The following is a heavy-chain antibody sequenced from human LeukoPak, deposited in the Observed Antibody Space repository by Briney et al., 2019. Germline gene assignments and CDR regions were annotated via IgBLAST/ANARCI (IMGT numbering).Heavy chain of an antibody. CDR2: IYYSGST. CDR3: ARSGHSGYDFGY. CDR1: GGSFNSGGYS. J-gene: IGHJ4*02. D-gene: IGHD5-12*01. V-gene: IGHV4-31*03. Sequence: SETLSLTCTVSGGSFNSGGYSWGWVRQHPGRGLEWIGYIYYSGSTYYNPSLKSRLSISMHTSKNHFSLNLTSVTGADTAVYYCARSGHSGYDFGYWGQGTLVTVSS.